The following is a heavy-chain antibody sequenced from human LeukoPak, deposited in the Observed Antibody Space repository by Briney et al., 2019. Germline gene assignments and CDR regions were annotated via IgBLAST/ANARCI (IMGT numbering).Heavy chain of an antibody. CDR3: ARADYPRWELPGPLAY. CDR1: GFTFSSYS. V-gene: IGHV3-21*01. Sequence: GGSLRLSCAASGFTFSSYSMNWVRQAPGKGLEWVSSISSSSSSYIYYADSVKGRFTISRDNSKNTLYLQMNSLRAEDTAVYYCARADYPRWELPGPLAYWGQGTLVTVSS. J-gene: IGHJ4*02. D-gene: IGHD1-26*01. CDR2: ISSSSSSYI.